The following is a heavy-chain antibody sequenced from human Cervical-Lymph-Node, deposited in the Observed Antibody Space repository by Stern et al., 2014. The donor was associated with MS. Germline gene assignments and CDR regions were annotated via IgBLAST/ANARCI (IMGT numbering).Heavy chain of an antibody. CDR3: ARGNRAFDI. Sequence: EVQLVESGGGLVQPGGSLRLSCTASGFSFSSHSMNWVRQAPGKGLEWVSYISGSRTIIYYADSVKGRFTISRDNAKNSLYLQMNSLRDEDTAVYYCARGNRAFDIWGQGTMVTVSS. CDR2: ISGSRTII. V-gene: IGHV3-48*02. J-gene: IGHJ3*02. CDR1: GFSFSSHS.